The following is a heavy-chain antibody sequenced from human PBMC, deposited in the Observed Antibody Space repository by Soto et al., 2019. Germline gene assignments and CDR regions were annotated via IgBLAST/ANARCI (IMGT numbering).Heavy chain of an antibody. CDR1: GGTFASYC. D-gene: IGHD2-21*01. J-gene: IGHJ6*02. Sequence: QEELVQSGAEVKKPGSSVNVSCKASGGTFASYCITWLRQAPGQRLEWMGEIIPLMRTVNYAQKFQDRVTITGDRSTSTVYMALNSLRADDTAVYYCARDPVDLFGYLDVWGQGTTVTVSS. V-gene: IGHV1-69*06. CDR2: IIPLMRTV. CDR3: ARDPVDLFGYLDV.